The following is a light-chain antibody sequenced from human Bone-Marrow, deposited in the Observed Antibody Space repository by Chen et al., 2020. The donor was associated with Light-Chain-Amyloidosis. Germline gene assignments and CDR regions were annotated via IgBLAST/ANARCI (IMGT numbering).Light chain of an antibody. CDR2: EVS. V-gene: IGLV2-8*01. J-gene: IGLJ3*02. Sequence: QSALTQPPSASGSPGQSATISCTGASSDVGGYTFVSWYQQHPGKAPKLMIHEVSKRPSGVPDRFSGSKSGNTASLTVSGLQAEDEADYYCSSYLGNNNWVFGGGTKLTVL. CDR3: SSYLGNNNWV. CDR1: SSDVGGYTF.